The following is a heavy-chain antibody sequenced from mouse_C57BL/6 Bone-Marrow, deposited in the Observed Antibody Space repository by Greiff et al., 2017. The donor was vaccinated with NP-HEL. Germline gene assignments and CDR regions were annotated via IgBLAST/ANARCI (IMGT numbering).Heavy chain of an antibody. CDR3: ASSYFDY. Sequence: EVKLMESGPGLVKPSQSLSLTCSVTGYSITSGYYWNWIRQFPGNKLEWMGYISYDGSNNYNPSLKNRISITRDTSKHQFFLKLNSVTTEDTATYYCASSYFDYWGQGTTRTVSS. J-gene: IGHJ2*01. CDR2: ISYDGSN. V-gene: IGHV3-6*01. CDR1: GYSITSGYY.